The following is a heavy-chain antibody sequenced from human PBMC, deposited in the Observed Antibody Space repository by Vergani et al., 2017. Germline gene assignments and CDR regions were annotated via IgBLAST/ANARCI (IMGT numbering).Heavy chain of an antibody. Sequence: QVTLRESGPALVKPTQTLPLTCTFSGFSLSTSGMCVSWIRQPPGKALEWLSRIDWDDDKYYSTSLKTRLTISKDTSKNQVVLTMTNMDPVDTATYYCARATYYYDSSGYPDAFDIWGQGTMVTVSS. CDR2: IDWDDDK. CDR1: GFSLSTSGMC. CDR3: ARATYYYDSSGYPDAFDI. D-gene: IGHD3-22*01. V-gene: IGHV2-70*15. J-gene: IGHJ3*02.